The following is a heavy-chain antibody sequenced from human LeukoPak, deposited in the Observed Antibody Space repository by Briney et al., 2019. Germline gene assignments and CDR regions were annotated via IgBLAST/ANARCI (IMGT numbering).Heavy chain of an antibody. Sequence: SETLSLTCAVYGGSFSGYYLSWIRQPPGKGLEWIGEINHSGSTNYNPSLKSRVTISVDTSKNQFSLKLSSVTAADTAVYYCARGWSRRLRYSDYWGQGTLVTVSS. CDR3: ARGWSRRLRYSDY. D-gene: IGHD2-21*02. J-gene: IGHJ4*02. CDR1: GGSFSGYY. CDR2: INHSGST. V-gene: IGHV4-34*01.